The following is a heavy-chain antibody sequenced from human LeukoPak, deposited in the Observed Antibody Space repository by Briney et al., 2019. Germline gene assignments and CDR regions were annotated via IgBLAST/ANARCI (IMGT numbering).Heavy chain of an antibody. CDR3: VRHYRPPQDSRAAKPTGYYYYYMDV. V-gene: IGHV5-51*01. CDR1: GYTFPIYW. J-gene: IGHJ6*03. D-gene: IGHD3-16*02. CDR2: IYPSDSHT. Sequence: PGESLKISCQGSGYTFPIYWIGWVRQPPGKGLEWMGIIYPSDSHTIYSPSFQGQVTVSADKSISTAYLQWSSLKASDAAIYYCVRHYRPPQDSRAAKPTGYYYYYMDVWGTGTTVIVSS.